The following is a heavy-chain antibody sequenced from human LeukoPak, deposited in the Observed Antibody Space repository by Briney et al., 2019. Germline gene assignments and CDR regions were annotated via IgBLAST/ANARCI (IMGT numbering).Heavy chain of an antibody. CDR1: GYTFTGYY. CDR3: ARGEGMATIVYFDY. D-gene: IGHD5-12*01. Sequence: ASVKVSCKASGYTFTGYYMHWVRQAPGQGLEWMGWINPNSGGTNYAQKFQGRVTMTRDTSISTAYVELSRLRSDDTAVYYCARGEGMATIVYFDYWGQGTLVTVSS. V-gene: IGHV1-2*02. CDR2: INPNSGGT. J-gene: IGHJ4*02.